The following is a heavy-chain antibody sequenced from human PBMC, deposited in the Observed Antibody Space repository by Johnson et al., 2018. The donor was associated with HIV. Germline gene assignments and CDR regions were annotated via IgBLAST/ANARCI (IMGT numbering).Heavy chain of an antibody. CDR3: AKEPVVVIHAGGAFDI. D-gene: IGHD3-22*01. CDR2: IYSGSTI. V-gene: IGHV3-66*01. CDR1: GFTFSDYY. Sequence: VLLVESGGGLVKPGGSLRLSCAASGFTFSDYYMSWVRQAPGKGLEWVSVIYSGSTIYYADSVKGRFTISRDNSKNTLYLQMNSLRAEDTAVYYCAKEPVVVIHAGGAFDIWGQGTMVTVSS. J-gene: IGHJ3*02.